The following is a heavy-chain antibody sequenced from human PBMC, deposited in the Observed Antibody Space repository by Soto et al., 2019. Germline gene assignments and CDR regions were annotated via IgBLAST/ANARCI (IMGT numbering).Heavy chain of an antibody. V-gene: IGHV3-23*01. CDR3: AKENGANYDFWSGYQIYYFDY. CDR2: IGGSGGST. Sequence: PGGSLRLSCAASGFTFSSYAMSWVRQAPGKGLEWVSAIGGSGGSTYYADSVKGRFTISRDNSKNTLYLQMNSLRAEDTAVYYCAKENGANYDFWSGYQIYYFDYWGQGTLVTVSS. J-gene: IGHJ4*02. CDR1: GFTFSSYA. D-gene: IGHD3-3*01.